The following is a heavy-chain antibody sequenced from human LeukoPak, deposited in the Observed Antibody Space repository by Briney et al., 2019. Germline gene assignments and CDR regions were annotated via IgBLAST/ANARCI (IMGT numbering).Heavy chain of an antibody. CDR3: ARQDSSGWSIEVSFDY. J-gene: IGHJ4*02. CDR2: ISSSSSYI. D-gene: IGHD6-19*01. V-gene: IGHV3-21*01. Sequence: GGSLRLSCAASGFTFSSYWMNWVRQAPGKGLEWVSSISSSSSYIYYADSVKGRFTISRDNAKNSLYLQMNSLRAEDTAVYYCARQDSSGWSIEVSFDYWGQGTLVTVSS. CDR1: GFTFSSYW.